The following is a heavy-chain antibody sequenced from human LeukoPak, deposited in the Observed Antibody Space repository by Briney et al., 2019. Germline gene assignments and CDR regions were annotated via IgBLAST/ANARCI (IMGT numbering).Heavy chain of an antibody. J-gene: IGHJ3*02. V-gene: IGHV4-59*01. CDR3: ARSLRYFGWSDAFDI. Sequence: PSETLSLTCTVSGGSISSYHWSWIRQPPGKGLEWIGYIYYSGSPNYNPSLKSRVTISVDTSKHQCSLKLSSVTAADTAVYYCARSLRYFGWSDAFDIWGQGTMVTVSS. CDR2: IYYSGSP. CDR1: GGSISSYH. D-gene: IGHD3-9*01.